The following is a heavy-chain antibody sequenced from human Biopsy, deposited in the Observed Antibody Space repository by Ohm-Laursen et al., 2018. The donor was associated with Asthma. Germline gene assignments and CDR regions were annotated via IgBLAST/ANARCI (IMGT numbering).Heavy chain of an antibody. V-gene: IGHV3-30*03. CDR1: GFTFSNYG. Sequence: SLRLSCSAPGFTFSNYGMHWVRQVAGKGLDWVAVVTYDGISQYYAESVKGRFTISRDNSRNTLNLQMNSVRPDDTAVYFCAREATSGEVPFGYFYALDVWGEGTTVTVSS. D-gene: IGHD2-2*01. CDR3: AREATSGEVPFGYFYALDV. J-gene: IGHJ6*04. CDR2: VTYDGISQ.